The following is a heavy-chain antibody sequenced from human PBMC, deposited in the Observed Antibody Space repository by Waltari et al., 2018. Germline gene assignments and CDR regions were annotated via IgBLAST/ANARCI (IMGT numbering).Heavy chain of an antibody. CDR2: IIPIFGTA. V-gene: IGHV1-69*08. D-gene: IGHD5-12*01. J-gene: IGHJ4*02. CDR3: ARDGRNSGYDWGIDY. Sequence: QVQLVQSGAEVKKPGSSVKVSCKASGGTFSSYALSWVRPAPGQGLEWMGRIIPIFGTANYAQKFQGRVTITADKSTSTAYMELSSLRSEDTAVYYCARDGRNSGYDWGIDYWGQGTLVTVSS. CDR1: GGTFSSYA.